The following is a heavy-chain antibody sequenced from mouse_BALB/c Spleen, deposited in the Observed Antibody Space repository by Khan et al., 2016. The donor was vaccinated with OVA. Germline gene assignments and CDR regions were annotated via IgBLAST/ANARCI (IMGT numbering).Heavy chain of an antibody. V-gene: IGHV1S136*01. CDR1: GYTFTRYI. CDR3: ARPGNRYGRVFDY. J-gene: IGHJ2*01. CDR2: INPYNDGT. D-gene: IGHD2-14*01. Sequence: EVQLQQSGPELVKPGASVKMSCKASGYTFTRYIMHWVKQKPGQGLEWIGYINPYNDGTKYNEKFKGKATLTSDKSSSTAYMELSSLTSEDAAVYYCARPGNRYGRVFDYWGQGTTLTVSS.